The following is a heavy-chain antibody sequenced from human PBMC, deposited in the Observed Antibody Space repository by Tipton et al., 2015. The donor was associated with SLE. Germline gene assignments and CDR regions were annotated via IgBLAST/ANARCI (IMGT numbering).Heavy chain of an antibody. J-gene: IGHJ4*02. CDR3: ARDRGYTGYDPPGYFDY. CDR1: GFTFSTYS. V-gene: IGHV3-21*01. D-gene: IGHD5-12*01. CDR2: ISSSSSLL. Sequence: SLRLSCAASGFTFSTYSMNWVRQAPGKGLEWVSSISSSSSLLYYTDSVKGRFTLSRDNAKNSLYLHMSSLRAEDTAVYYCARDRGYTGYDPPGYFDYWGQGTLVTVSS.